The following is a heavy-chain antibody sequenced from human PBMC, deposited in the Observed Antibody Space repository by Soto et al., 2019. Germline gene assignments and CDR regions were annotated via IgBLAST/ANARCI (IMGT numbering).Heavy chain of an antibody. D-gene: IGHD2-15*01. V-gene: IGHV4-59*08. J-gene: IGHJ4*02. CDR2: IYHSGSN. CDR1: GGSISSYY. CDR3: ARRWGSAADD. Sequence: QVQLQESGPGLVKPSEPLSLTCTFSGGSISSYYWSWIRTPPGKGREWIGSIYHSGSNNDNPSLKSRVSRSVDTSKNHFSLKLSSVTAADKAVYDCARRWGSAADDWGQGTLVTVSS.